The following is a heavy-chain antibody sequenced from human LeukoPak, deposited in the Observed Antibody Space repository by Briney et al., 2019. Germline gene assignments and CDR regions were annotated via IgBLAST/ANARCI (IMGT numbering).Heavy chain of an antibody. CDR2: IYPGDSDT. Sequence: GESLKISCKGSGYSFTSYWIGWVRQMPGKGLEWMGIIYPGDSDTRYSPSFQGQVTNSADKSISTAYLQWSSLKASETAMYYCARPEGRAYSSGWYGGYWGQGTLVTVSS. D-gene: IGHD6-19*01. CDR1: GYSFTSYW. V-gene: IGHV5-51*01. CDR3: ARPEGRAYSSGWYGGY. J-gene: IGHJ4*02.